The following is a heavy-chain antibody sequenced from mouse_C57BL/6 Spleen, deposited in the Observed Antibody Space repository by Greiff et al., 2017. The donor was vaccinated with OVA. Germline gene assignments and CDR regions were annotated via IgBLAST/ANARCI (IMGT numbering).Heavy chain of an antibody. Sequence: EVQLKESGAELVRPGASVKLSCTASGFNIKDDYMHWVKQRPEQGLERIGWIDPENGDTEYASKFQGKATITADTSSNTAYPQLSSLTSEDTAVYYCTTRYYAMDYWGQGTSVTVSS. CDR3: TTRYYAMDY. CDR1: GFNIKDDY. J-gene: IGHJ4*01. V-gene: IGHV14-4*01. CDR2: IDPENGDT.